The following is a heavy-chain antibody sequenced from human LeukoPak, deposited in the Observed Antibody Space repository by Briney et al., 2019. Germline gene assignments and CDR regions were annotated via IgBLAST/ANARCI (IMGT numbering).Heavy chain of an antibody. D-gene: IGHD3-16*02. V-gene: IGHV3-23*01. J-gene: IGHJ4*02. Sequence: PGGSLRLSCAASGFTFSNYAMSWVRQAPGKGLEWVSTISSSGGSTYYADSVKGRFTISRDNSKNTLYLQMNGLRAEDAAAYYCARRVDVWGSYRQYYFDYWGQGTLVTVSS. CDR3: ARRVDVWGSYRQYYFDY. CDR2: ISSSGGST. CDR1: GFTFSNYA.